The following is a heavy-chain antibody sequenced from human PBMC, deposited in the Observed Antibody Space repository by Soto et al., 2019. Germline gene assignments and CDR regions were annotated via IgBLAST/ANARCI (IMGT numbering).Heavy chain of an antibody. J-gene: IGHJ4*02. CDR1: GFSFSSYT. Sequence: QVHLVESGGGVVQPGRSLRLSCAGSGFSFSSYTMHCVRQAPGKGLEWVALVSFDSTNKYYADSVKGRFSISRDNSKNTLYLQMDSLRPDDTALYYCARDRLRLGELSLIGYFDYWGQGMLVTVSS. D-gene: IGHD3-16*02. CDR2: VSFDSTNK. CDR3: ARDRLRLGELSLIGYFDY. V-gene: IGHV3-30-3*01.